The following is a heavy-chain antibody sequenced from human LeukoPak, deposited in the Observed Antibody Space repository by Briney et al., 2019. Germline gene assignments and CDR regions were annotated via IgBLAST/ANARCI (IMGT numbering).Heavy chain of an antibody. CDR1: GYTFTSYG. J-gene: IGHJ4*02. Sequence: ASVTVSCKASGYTFTSYGISWVRQAPGQGLEWMGWISAYNGKTNYAQKLQGRVTMTTDTSTSTTYMELSSLRSDDTAVHYCARAYCGGDCYLPKDFDYWGQGTLVTVSS. CDR3: ARAYCGGDCYLPKDFDY. D-gene: IGHD2-21*02. CDR2: ISAYNGKT. V-gene: IGHV1-18*01.